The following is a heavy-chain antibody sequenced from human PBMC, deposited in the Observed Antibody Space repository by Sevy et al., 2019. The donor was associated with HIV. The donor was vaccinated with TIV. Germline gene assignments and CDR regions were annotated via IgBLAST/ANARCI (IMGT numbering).Heavy chain of an antibody. Sequence: SETLSLTCTVSGGTISSSSYRWVWIRQPPGKGREWDGSIYHTGADEDDPALKRRVTMYVDTFKNQFSLQGGSVTAEDAAVYYCAGGYGNNFDYWGQGALVTVSS. CDR2: IYHTGAD. J-gene: IGHJ4*02. V-gene: IGHV4-39*01. CDR3: AGGYGNNFDY. D-gene: IGHD3-10*01. CDR1: GGTISSSSYR.